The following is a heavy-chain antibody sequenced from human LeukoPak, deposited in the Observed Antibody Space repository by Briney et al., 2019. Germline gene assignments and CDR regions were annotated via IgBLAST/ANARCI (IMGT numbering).Heavy chain of an antibody. Sequence: ASVKVFCKASGYTFTGYYMHWVRQAPGQGLEWMGWINPNSGGTNYAQKFQGRVTMTRDTSISTAYMELSRLRSDDTAVYYCARDGTVVSKRRFDYWGQGTLVTVSS. J-gene: IGHJ4*02. CDR3: ARDGTVVSKRRFDY. CDR2: INPNSGGT. D-gene: IGHD4-23*01. V-gene: IGHV1-2*02. CDR1: GYTFTGYY.